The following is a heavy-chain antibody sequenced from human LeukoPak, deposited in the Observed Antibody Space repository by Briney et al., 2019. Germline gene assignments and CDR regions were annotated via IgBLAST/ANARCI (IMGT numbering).Heavy chain of an antibody. CDR3: AKVPNRGYSFEN. D-gene: IGHD3-10*01. V-gene: IGHV3-30*02. J-gene: IGHJ4*02. Sequence: QTGGSLRLSCAASGFTFSSYGMHWVRQAPGKGLEWVAFIRYDGSNKYYADSVKGRFTISRDNSKNTLYLQMNSLRAEDTALYYCAKVPNRGYSFENWGQGTLVTVSS. CDR1: GFTFSSYG. CDR2: IRYDGSNK.